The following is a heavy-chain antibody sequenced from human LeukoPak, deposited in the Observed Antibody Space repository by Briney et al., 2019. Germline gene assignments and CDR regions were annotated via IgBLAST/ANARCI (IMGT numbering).Heavy chain of an antibody. CDR1: GFTFSGYS. D-gene: IGHD2-2*01. J-gene: IGHJ4*02. CDR2: IKSKTDGGTT. CDR3: TTDRGSSTNGV. Sequence: KPGGSLRLSCVASGFTFSGYSMNWVRQAPGKGLEWVGRIKSKTDGGTTDYAAPVKGRFTISRDDSKNTLYLQMNSLKTEDTAVYYCTTDRGSSTNGVWGQGTLVTVSS. V-gene: IGHV3-15*01.